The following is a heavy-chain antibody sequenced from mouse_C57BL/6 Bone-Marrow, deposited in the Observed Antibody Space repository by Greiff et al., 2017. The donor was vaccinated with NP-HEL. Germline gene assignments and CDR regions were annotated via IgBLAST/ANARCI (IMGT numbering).Heavy chain of an antibody. D-gene: IGHD1-1*01. Sequence: EVMLVESGGDLVKPGGSLKLSCAASGFTFSSYGMSWVRQTPDKGLEWVATISSGGSYTYYPDSVKGRFTISRDNTKTTLYLQMSSLKSEDTAMYYCARHYYGSPRFEDWGKGTTLTVSS. CDR2: ISSGGSYT. V-gene: IGHV5-6*01. CDR3: ARHYYGSPRFED. J-gene: IGHJ2*01. CDR1: GFTFSSYG.